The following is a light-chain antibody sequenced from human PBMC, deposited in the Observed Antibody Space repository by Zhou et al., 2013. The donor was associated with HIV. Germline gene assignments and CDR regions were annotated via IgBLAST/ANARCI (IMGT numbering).Light chain of an antibody. V-gene: IGKV1-33*01. CDR3: QQYKNLPLT. CDR1: QEVRYF. J-gene: IGKJ4*01. CDR2: DAS. Sequence: DIQMTQSPSSLSASVGDRVSITCQASQEVRYFLNWYQQKPGRAPKLLIYDASTLERGVPSRFSGSGSGTDFTLTISSLQPEDVASYYCQQYKNLPLTFVGGT.